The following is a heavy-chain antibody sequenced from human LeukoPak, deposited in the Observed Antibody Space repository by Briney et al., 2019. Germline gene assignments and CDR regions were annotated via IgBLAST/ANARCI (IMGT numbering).Heavy chain of an antibody. V-gene: IGHV3-21*01. CDR2: ISSSSSYI. Sequence: PGGSLRLSCAASGFTFSSYSMNWVRQAPGKGLEWVSSISSSSSYIYYADSVKGRFTIPRDNAKNSLYLQMNNLRAEDTAVYYCARGGELLRPADYWGQGTLVTVPS. D-gene: IGHD1-26*01. CDR1: GFTFSSYS. CDR3: ARGGELLRPADY. J-gene: IGHJ4*02.